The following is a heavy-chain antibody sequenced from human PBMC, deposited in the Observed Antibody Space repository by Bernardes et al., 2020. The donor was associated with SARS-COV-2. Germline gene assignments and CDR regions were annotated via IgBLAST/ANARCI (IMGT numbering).Heavy chain of an antibody. CDR1: GYTFTNYD. CDR2: MNPDSANT. D-gene: IGHD6-19*01. J-gene: IGHJ5*02. Sequence: ASVKVSCKASGYTFTNYDINWVRQAAGQGLEWMGWMNPDSANTGYAQKFQGRITMTRNTSISTAYMELSSLRSEDTAVYYCARGPIGVAGTRVFDWFDPGRQGTLVTVST. CDR3: ARGPIGVAGTRVFDWFDP. V-gene: IGHV1-8*01.